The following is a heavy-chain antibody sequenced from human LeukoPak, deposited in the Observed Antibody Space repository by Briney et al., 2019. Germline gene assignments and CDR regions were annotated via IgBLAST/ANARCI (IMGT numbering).Heavy chain of an antibody. J-gene: IGHJ4*02. CDR3: ARGRTRSSTSCLGY. CDR1: GYTFTSYG. Sequence: EASVKVSCKASGYTFTSYGISWVRQAPGQGLEWMGWISAYNGNTNYAQKLQGRVTMTTDTSTSTAYMELSSLRSEDTAVYYCARGRTRSSTSCLGYWGQGTLVTVSS. D-gene: IGHD2-2*01. V-gene: IGHV1-18*01. CDR2: ISAYNGNT.